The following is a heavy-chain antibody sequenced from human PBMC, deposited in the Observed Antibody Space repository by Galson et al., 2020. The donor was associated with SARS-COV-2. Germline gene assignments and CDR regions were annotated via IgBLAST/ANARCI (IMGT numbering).Heavy chain of an antibody. CDR3: AKDPSYGSGSYYNPYYYYYYMDV. Sequence: GGSLRLSCAASGFTFSSYAMSWVRQAPGKGLEWVSAISGSGGSTYYADSVKGRFTISRDNSKNTLYLQMHSLRAEDTAVYYCAKDPSYGSGSYYNPYYYYYYMDVWGKGTTVTVSS. CDR1: GFTFSSYA. V-gene: IGHV3-23*01. D-gene: IGHD3-10*01. CDR2: ISGSGGST. J-gene: IGHJ6*03.